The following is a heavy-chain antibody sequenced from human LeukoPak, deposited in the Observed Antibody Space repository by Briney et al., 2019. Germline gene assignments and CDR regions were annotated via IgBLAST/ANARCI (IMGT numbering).Heavy chain of an antibody. CDR1: GFTFSSYA. Sequence: SGGSLRLSCAASGFTFSSYAMRWVRQAPGEGLEWVSGISGSGGRTYYADSVKGRFTISRDNSKNTLYLQMNSLRAEDTAVYYCAKHGITVATHFEYWGQGTLVTVSS. D-gene: IGHD4-23*01. J-gene: IGHJ4*02. CDR3: AKHGITVATHFEY. V-gene: IGHV3-23*01. CDR2: ISGSGGRT.